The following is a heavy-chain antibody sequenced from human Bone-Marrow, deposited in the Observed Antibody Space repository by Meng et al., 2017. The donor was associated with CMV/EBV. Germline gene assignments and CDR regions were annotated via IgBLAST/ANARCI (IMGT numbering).Heavy chain of an antibody. CDR2: INPSGGST. D-gene: IGHD1-20*01. CDR3: ARNPGITGTTPFDH. CDR1: GYTFTSYY. V-gene: IGHV1-46*01. J-gene: IGHJ4*02. Sequence: ASVKVPCKASGYTFTSYYMHWVRQAPGQGLEWMGIINPSGGSTSYAQKFQGRITMTRDTSTSTVYMELSSLRPEDTAVYYCARNPGITGTTPFDHWGQGTLVTVSS.